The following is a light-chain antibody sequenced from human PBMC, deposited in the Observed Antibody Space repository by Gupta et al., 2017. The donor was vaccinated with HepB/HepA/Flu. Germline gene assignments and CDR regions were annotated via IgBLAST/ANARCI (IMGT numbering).Light chain of an antibody. V-gene: IGLV3-25*03. Sequence: SYELTQPPSVSVSPGQTARITCSGDALPKQYDNGYQQKPGQAPVLIIYKANQRPSVIPERFSGSNSGTTVTLTISGVQAEDEADYYCQSADSSGAYPVIFGGGTNLAVL. CDR2: KAN. CDR3: QSADSSGAYPVI. CDR1: ALPKQY. J-gene: IGLJ2*01.